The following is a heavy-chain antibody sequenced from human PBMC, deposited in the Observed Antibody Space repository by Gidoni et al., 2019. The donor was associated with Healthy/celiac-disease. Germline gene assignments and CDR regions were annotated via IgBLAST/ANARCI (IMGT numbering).Heavy chain of an antibody. V-gene: IGHV1-2*04. CDR3: ARGGYSYGSYYYYYYGMDV. D-gene: IGHD5-18*01. Sequence: QVQLVQSGADVKNTGASVKVSCKASGSTFTAYSMNWVRQAHGQGLEWMVWINPNSGGTSYAQKFQGWVTMTRDTSISTAYMELSRLRSDDTAVYYCARGGYSYGSYYYYYYGMDVWGQGTTVTVSS. CDR2: INPNSGGT. CDR1: GSTFTAYS. J-gene: IGHJ6*02.